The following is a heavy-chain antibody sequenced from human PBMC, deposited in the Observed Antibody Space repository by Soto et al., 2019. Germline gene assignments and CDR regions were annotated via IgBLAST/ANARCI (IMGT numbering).Heavy chain of an antibody. CDR3: ATETGTTGFDH. Sequence: QVQLQESGPGLVKPSETLPLTCTVSGGSVTTGTYYWSWIRQPPGKGLEWIAYIYHSGRRHYNPSRMSRVTLSIDPSKNQFSLHLTSVTAADTAVYYCATETGTTGFDHWGQGTLVTVSS. V-gene: IGHV4-61*01. CDR1: GGSVTTGTYY. CDR2: IYHSGRR. J-gene: IGHJ4*02. D-gene: IGHD1-7*01.